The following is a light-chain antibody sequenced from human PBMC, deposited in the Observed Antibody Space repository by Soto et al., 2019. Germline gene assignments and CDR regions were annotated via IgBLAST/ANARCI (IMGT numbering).Light chain of an antibody. CDR3: LQANSFPLA. CDR2: TVS. V-gene: IGKV1-12*01. Sequence: DIQMTQSPSSVSASVGDRVTITCRASQGISSWLAWSQQKPGKAPKLLIYTVSSLQSGVPSSLSGSGSGTDFTATTSSLQPEAFATYYGLQANSFPLAFGGGTRV. J-gene: IGKJ4*01. CDR1: QGISSW.